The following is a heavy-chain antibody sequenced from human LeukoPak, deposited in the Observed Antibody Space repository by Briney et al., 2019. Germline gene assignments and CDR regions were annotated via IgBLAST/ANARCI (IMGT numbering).Heavy chain of an antibody. CDR1: GFTFSIYT. CDR3: ARDGYQVPTTFGTFDP. Sequence: GGSLRPSCEASGFTFSIYTMNWVRQAPGKGLEWVSLISAGSRHIYYADSLRGRFTISRDDAKNSLYLQMNSLRAEDMAVYYCARDGYQVPTTFGTFDPWGQGTLVTVSS. CDR2: ISAGSRHI. V-gene: IGHV3-21*01. J-gene: IGHJ5*02. D-gene: IGHD3-3*01.